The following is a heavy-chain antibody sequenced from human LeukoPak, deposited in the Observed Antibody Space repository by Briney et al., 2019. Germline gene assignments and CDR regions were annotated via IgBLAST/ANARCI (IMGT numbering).Heavy chain of an antibody. CDR3: AKDPTRIVVVTGSDY. Sequence: GGSLRLSCAASGFTFSSYAMSWVRQAPGEGLEWVSAISGSGGSTYYADSVKGRFTISRDNSKNTLYLQMNSLRAEDTAVYYCAKDPTRIVVVTGSDYWGQGTLVTVSS. CDR2: ISGSGGST. J-gene: IGHJ4*02. D-gene: IGHD3-22*01. CDR1: GFTFSSYA. V-gene: IGHV3-23*01.